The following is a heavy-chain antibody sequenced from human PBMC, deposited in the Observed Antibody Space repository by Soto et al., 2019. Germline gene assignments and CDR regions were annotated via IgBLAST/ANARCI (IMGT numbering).Heavy chain of an antibody. CDR1: GYIFSTYW. Sequence: GESLKISCKGSGYIFSTYWITWVRQTPGKGLEWMGRIDPSDSYINYNPSFRGHVTISADRSIDTAHLQWSSLKASDTAIYYCARTSVRVETGYEMYVWGQGTTVTVSS. D-gene: IGHD1-1*01. J-gene: IGHJ6*02. V-gene: IGHV5-10-1*01. CDR3: ARTSVRVETGYEMYV. CDR2: IDPSDSYI.